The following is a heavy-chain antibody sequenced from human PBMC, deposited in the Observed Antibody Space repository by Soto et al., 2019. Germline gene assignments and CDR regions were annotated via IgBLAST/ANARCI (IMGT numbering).Heavy chain of an antibody. V-gene: IGHV6-1*01. J-gene: IGHJ6*02. CDR2: TYYRSRWYS. CDR3: ARSEEDSDYYFYGLDV. CDR1: GASVSSSNVA. Sequence: SQTLSLTCVIPGASVSSSNVAWNWVRQSPSRGLEWLGRTYYRSRWYSDFAVSVRGRIVINADTSKNQFSLQLNSVTPEDTAVYFCARSEEDSDYYFYGLDVWGQGTTVTVSS. D-gene: IGHD2-15*01.